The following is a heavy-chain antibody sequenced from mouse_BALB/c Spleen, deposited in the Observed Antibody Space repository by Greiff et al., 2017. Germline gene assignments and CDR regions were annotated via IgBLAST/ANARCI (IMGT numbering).Heavy chain of an antibody. D-gene: IGHD1-1*01. V-gene: IGHV2-9-2*01. J-gene: IGHJ3*01. CDR3: VRDGGLLPFAY. CDR2: IWTGGGT. Sequence: VKLMESGPGLVAPSQSLSITCTVSGFSLTSYDISWIRQPPGKGLEWLGVIWTGGGTNYNSAFMSRLSISKDNSKSQVFLKMNSLQTDDTAIYYCVRDGGLLPFAYWGQGTLVTVSA. CDR1: GFSLTSYD.